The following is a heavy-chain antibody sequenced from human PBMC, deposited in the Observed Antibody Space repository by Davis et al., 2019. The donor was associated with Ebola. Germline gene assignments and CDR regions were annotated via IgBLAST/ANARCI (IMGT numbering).Heavy chain of an antibody. CDR1: GYSISSGYY. J-gene: IGHJ4*02. CDR3: ARLGGGFSLVDQ. Sequence: MPSETLSLTCTVSGYSISSGYYWGWIRQPPGKGLECIAYMFHSGNTLYNPSLRSRVTMSVDTSKNQFSLSLSSVTAPDTAVYYCARLGGGFSLVDQWGQGTLVTVSS. CDR2: MFHSGNT. V-gene: IGHV4-38-2*02. D-gene: IGHD4-23*01.